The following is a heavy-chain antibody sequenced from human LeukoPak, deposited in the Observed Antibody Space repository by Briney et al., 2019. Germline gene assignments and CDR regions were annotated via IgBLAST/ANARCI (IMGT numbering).Heavy chain of an antibody. Sequence: GGSLRLSCAASGFSFSYYSMNWVRQTPWKGLEWVSYIYSSSRIIHYADSVEGRFTISRDDAKNSLYLQMNSLRVEDTAVYYCARPRRDGYNYDLDLWGQGTLVTVSS. CDR3: ARPRRDGYNYDLDL. J-gene: IGHJ5*02. V-gene: IGHV3-48*04. CDR1: GFSFSYYS. CDR2: IYSSSRII. D-gene: IGHD5-24*01.